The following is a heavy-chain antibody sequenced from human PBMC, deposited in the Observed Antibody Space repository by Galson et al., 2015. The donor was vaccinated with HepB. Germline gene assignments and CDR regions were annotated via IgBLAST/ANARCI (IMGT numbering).Heavy chain of an antibody. J-gene: IGHJ6*02. CDR2: IIPILGIA. V-gene: IGHV1-69*02. CDR1: GGTFSSYT. CDR3: ARWEEGEYYYDRYYYYGMDV. Sequence: SVKVSCKASGGTFSSYTISWVRQAPGQGLEWMGRIIPILGIANYAQKFQGRVTITADKSTSTAYMELSSLRSEDTAVYYCARWEEGEYYYDRYYYYGMDVWGQGTTVTVSS. D-gene: IGHD3-22*01.